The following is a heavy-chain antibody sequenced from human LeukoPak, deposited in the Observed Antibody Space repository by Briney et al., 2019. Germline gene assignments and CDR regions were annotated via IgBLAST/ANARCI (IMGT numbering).Heavy chain of an antibody. CDR1: GGSISSYY. CDR2: IYYSGST. V-gene: IGHV4-59*01. D-gene: IGHD5-24*01. Sequence: SETLSLTCTVSGGSISSYYWSWIRQPPGKGLEWIGYIYYSGSTNYNPSLKSRVTISVDTSKNQFPLKLTSVTAADTAVYYCARDLGDGYNWAYWGQGTLVTVSS. CDR3: ARDLGDGYNWAY. J-gene: IGHJ4*02.